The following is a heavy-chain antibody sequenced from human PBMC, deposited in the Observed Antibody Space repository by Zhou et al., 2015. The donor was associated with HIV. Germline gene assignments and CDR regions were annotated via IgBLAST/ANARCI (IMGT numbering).Heavy chain of an antibody. J-gene: IGHJ1*01. D-gene: IGHD1-26*01. CDR2: ISGSGDT. Sequence: EVHLVESWGGLAQPGGSLRLSCAASGFAFNRFSMNWVRQAPGKGLEWIAYISGSGDTYYADSVKGRFTISSDSATNSLFLQMNSLRDEDTAIYYCARDGVVGTTISKAGQYFQYWGLGHPGHRLL. CDR3: ARDGVVGTTISKAGQYFQY. CDR1: GFAFNRFS. V-gene: IGHV3-48*02.